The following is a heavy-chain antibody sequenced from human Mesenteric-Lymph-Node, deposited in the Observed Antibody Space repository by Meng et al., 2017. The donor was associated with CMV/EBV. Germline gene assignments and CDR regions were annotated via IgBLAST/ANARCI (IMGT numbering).Heavy chain of an antibody. CDR3: TRDAHYYCGGDCYYFDV. D-gene: IGHD2-21*01. CDR2: ITVSYT. V-gene: IGHV3-21*06. J-gene: IGHJ4*02. CDR1: GFTFSSYG. Sequence: GGSLRLSCAASGFTFSSYGMHWVRQAPGKGLEWVSSITVSYTSYTDSVKGRVTISSDNAENSLFLQMNSLRAEDTAVYYCTRDAHYYCGGDCYYFDVWGQGSLVTVSS.